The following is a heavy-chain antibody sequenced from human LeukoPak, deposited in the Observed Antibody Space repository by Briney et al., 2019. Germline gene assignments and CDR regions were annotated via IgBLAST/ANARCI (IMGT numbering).Heavy chain of an antibody. J-gene: IGHJ6*03. D-gene: IGHD2-15*01. CDR3: ARGISSIGYYMDV. V-gene: IGHV4-39*07. Sequence: NTSETLSLTCTVSGGSISSSSYYWGWIRQPPGKGLEWIGSIYYSGSTYYNPSLKSRVTISVDTSKNQFSLKLSSVTAADTAVYYCARGISSIGYYMDVWGKGTTVTVSS. CDR1: GGSISSSSYY. CDR2: IYYSGST.